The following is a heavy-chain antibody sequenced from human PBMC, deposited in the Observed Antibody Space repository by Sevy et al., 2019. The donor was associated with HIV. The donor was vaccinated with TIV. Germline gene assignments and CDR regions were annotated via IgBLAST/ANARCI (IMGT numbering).Heavy chain of an antibody. CDR3: AKDGNGERYFDWLLQRDWFDP. V-gene: IGHV3-23*01. D-gene: IGHD3-9*01. J-gene: IGHJ5*02. CDR1: GFTFSSYA. Sequence: GGSLRLPCAASGFTFSSYAMSWVRQAPGKGLEWVSAISGSGGNTYYADSVKGRLSMPRDNSKNTLYLQMTCLRAEDTTVYDCAKDGNGERYFDWLLQRDWFDPWGQGTLVTVSS. CDR2: ISGSGGNT.